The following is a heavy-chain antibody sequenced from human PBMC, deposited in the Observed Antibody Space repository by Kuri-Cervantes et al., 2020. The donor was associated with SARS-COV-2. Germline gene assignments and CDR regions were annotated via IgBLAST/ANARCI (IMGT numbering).Heavy chain of an antibody. CDR1: GYSFTSYW. D-gene: IGHD2-2*01. V-gene: IGHV5-51*01. CDR2: IYPYDSDI. CDR3: ARVIPASLGGGYFDY. Sequence: KVSCKGSGYSFTSYWIGWVRQMPGKGLEWMGFIYPYDSDIRYSPSFQGQVTISADKAISTAYLQWSSLKASDTAMYYCARVIPASLGGGYFDYWGQGTLGTVSS. J-gene: IGHJ4*02.